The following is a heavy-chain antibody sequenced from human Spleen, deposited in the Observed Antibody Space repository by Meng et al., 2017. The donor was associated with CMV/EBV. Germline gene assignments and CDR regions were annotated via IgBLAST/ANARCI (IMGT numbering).Heavy chain of an antibody. CDR3: ASWWPGYCSSTSCYYYYGMDV. CDR1: GGSVSSGSYY. V-gene: IGHV4-61*01. J-gene: IGHJ6*02. CDR2: IYYSGST. D-gene: IGHD2-2*01. Sequence: SETLSLTCTVSGGSVSSGSYYWSWIRQPPGKGREWIGYIYYSGSTNYNPSLKSRVTISVDTSKNQFSLKLSSVTAADTAVYYCASWWPGYCSSTSCYYYYGMDVWGQGTTVTVSS.